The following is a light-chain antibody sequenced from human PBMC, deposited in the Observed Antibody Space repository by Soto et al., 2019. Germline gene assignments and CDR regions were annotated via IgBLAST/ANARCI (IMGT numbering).Light chain of an antibody. CDR1: SSDVGGYDY. CDR2: EVS. Sequence: QSALTQPASVSGSPGQSSTISCTGTSSDVGGYDYVSWYQLHPGKAPKLMVFEVSNRPSGVSYRFSGSKSGNTASLTISGRQAEDEADYFCSSYSLSTAYLVGTGTKLTVL. J-gene: IGLJ1*01. V-gene: IGLV2-14*01. CDR3: SSYSLSTAYL.